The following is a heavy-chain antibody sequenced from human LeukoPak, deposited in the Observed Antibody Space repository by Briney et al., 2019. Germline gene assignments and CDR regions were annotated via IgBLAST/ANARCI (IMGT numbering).Heavy chain of an antibody. V-gene: IGHV4-39*07. CDR1: GGSMTTRNYY. Sequence: PSETLSLTCTVSGGSMTTRNYYWGWIRQSPGKGLEWIGHKYYSGSTYYNPSLKSRVTISVDTSKNQFSLKLSSVTAADTALYYCARGGTVTGYYYYYYMDVWGKGTTVTVSS. CDR2: KYYSGST. J-gene: IGHJ6*03. D-gene: IGHD4-17*01. CDR3: ARGGTVTGYYYYYYMDV.